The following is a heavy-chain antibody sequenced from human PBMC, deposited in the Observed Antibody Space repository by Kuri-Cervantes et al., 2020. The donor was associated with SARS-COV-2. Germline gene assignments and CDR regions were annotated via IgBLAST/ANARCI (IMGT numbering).Heavy chain of an antibody. J-gene: IGHJ1*01. D-gene: IGHD6-13*01. Sequence: SETLSLTCAVSGYPISSGYYWGWIRQPPGKGLEWIGSIYHSGSTNYNPSLKSRVTISVDTSKNQFSLKLSSVTAADTAVYYCARVPEGGYSFQHWGQGTLVTVSS. CDR2: IYHSGST. CDR1: GYPISSGYY. CDR3: ARVPEGGYSFQH. V-gene: IGHV4-38-2*01.